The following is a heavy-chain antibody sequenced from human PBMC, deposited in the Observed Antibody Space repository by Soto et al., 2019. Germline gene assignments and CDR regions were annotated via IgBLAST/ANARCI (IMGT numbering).Heavy chain of an antibody. CDR3: ARDYFGSSGNWFDA. CDR2: IHYSGST. V-gene: IGHV4-31*03. D-gene: IGHD3-22*01. CDR1: GGSISSGGYY. Sequence: QVQLQESGPGLVKPSQTLSLTCTVSGGSISSGGYYWSWIRQHPGKGLEWIGYIHYSGSTYYNPSLKSRVTISVDTSKNQFSLKLISVTAADTAVYYCARDYFGSSGNWFDAWGQGTLVTVSS. J-gene: IGHJ5*02.